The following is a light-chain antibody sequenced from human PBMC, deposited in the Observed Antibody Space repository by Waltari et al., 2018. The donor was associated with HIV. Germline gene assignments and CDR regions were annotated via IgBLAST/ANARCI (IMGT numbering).Light chain of an antibody. V-gene: IGLV2-8*01. CDR2: EVT. Sequence: QSALTQPPSASGSLGQSVTSSCTGSSSDIGAYASVSWFQQHPRSAPKLLLYEVTRRPSTVSDRFSGSRSGSTAFLTVAGLQPDDEATYFCSSYGDSLRVLFGGGTNVTVL. CDR1: SSDIGAYAS. CDR3: SSYGDSLRVL. J-gene: IGLJ3*02.